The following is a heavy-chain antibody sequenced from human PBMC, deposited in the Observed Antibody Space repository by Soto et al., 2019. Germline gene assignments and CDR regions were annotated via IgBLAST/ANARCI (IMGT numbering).Heavy chain of an antibody. CDR1: GFTFSTYA. V-gene: IGHV3-64*01. CDR3: ARDFFNNGVCYAPSDY. D-gene: IGHD2-8*01. Sequence: RGSLRLSCAASGFTFSTYAMHWVRQAPGKGLEYVSAISSNGRSTYYANSVKGRFTISRDNSKNTLYLQMDSLRAEDMAVYYCARDFFNNGVCYAPSDYWCQGILVTVS. CDR2: ISSNGRST. J-gene: IGHJ4*02.